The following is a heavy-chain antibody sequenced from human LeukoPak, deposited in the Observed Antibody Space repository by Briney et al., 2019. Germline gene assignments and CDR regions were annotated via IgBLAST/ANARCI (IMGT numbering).Heavy chain of an antibody. V-gene: IGHV1-69*01. CDR1: GGTFSSYA. CDR3: ARDLSSGWSGASANPDYYYGMDV. D-gene: IGHD6-19*01. J-gene: IGHJ6*02. CDR2: IIPIFGTA. Sequence: ASVKVSCKASGGTFSSYAISWVRQAPGQGLEWMGGIIPIFGTANYAQKFQGRVTITADESTSTAYMELSSLRSEDTAVYYCARDLSSGWSGASANPDYYYGMDVWGQGTTVTVSS.